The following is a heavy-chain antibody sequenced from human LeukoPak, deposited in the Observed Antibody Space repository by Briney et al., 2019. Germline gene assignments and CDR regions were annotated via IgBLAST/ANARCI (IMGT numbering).Heavy chain of an antibody. CDR1: GGSFSGYY. V-gene: IGHV4-34*01. D-gene: IGHD4-17*01. Sequence: SETLSLTCAVYGGSFSGYYWSWIRQPPGKGLEWIGEINPSGSTNYNPSLKSRGTISVDTYKNQFSLKLSSVTAADTAVYYCARARMTTVKFFDYWGQGTLVTVSS. CDR3: ARARMTTVKFFDY. J-gene: IGHJ4*02. CDR2: INPSGST.